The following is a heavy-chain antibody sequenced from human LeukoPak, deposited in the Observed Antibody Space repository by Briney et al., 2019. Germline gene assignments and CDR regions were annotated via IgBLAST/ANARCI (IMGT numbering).Heavy chain of an antibody. V-gene: IGHV3-30*18. CDR1: GFTFSSYG. D-gene: IGHD1-26*01. CDR2: ISYDGSNK. CDR3: AKAPRGEWELPRNY. Sequence: GGSLRLSCAASGFTFSSYGMRWVRQAPGKGLEWVAVISYDGSNKYYADSVKGRFTISRDNSKNTLYLQMNSLRAEDTAVYYCAKAPRGEWELPRNYWGQGTLVTVSS. J-gene: IGHJ4*02.